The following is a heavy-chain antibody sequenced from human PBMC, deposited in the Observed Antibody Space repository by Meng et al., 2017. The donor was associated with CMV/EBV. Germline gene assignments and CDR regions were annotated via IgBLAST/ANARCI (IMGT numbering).Heavy chain of an antibody. CDR1: GYTFTGYY. Sequence: QVQLVQDGAEVEKPGAAGKVSCKASGYTFTGYYMHWVRQAPGQGLEWMGWINPNSGGTNYAQKFQGRVTMTRDTSISTAYMELSRLRSDDTAVYYCATYIGNYINWYFDLWGRGTLVTVSS. CDR3: ATYIGNYINWYFDL. J-gene: IGHJ2*01. V-gene: IGHV1-2*02. CDR2: INPNSGGT. D-gene: IGHD1-7*01.